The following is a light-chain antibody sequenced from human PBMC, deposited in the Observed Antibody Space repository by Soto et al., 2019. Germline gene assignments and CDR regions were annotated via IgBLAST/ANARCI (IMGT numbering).Light chain of an antibody. Sequence: VLTQSPGTLSLSTGERATLSCRASQTVRNNYLAWYQQKPGQAPRLLIYDASSRATGIPDRFSGGGSGTDFTLTISGLEAEDFAVYYCQQFSGYPLTFGGGTKVDIK. J-gene: IGKJ4*01. CDR3: QQFSGYPLT. CDR2: DAS. CDR1: QTVRNNY. V-gene: IGKV3-20*01.